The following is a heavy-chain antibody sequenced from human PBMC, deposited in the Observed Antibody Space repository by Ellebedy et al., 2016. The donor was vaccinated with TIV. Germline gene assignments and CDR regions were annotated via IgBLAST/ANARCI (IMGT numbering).Heavy chain of an antibody. D-gene: IGHD3-10*01. CDR2: IYYSGST. J-gene: IGHJ4*02. CDR3: ARVFPDGSGSYYLDY. V-gene: IGHV4-59*01. CDR1: GGSISSYY. Sequence: MPSETLSLTCTVSGGSISSYYLRWIRQPPGKGLEWIGYIYYSGSTNYNPSLKSRVTISVDTSKNQFSLTLSSVTAADTAVYYCARVFPDGSGSYYLDYWGQGILVTVSS.